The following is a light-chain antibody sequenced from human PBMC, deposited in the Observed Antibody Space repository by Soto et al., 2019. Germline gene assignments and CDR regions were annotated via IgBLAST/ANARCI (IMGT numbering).Light chain of an antibody. CDR2: EVS. CDR1: SSDVGGYNY. CDR3: SSYTSSSTPYV. V-gene: IGLV2-14*01. J-gene: IGLJ1*01. Sequence: QSALTRHASVSGSPGQSITISCTGTSSDVGGYNYVSWYQQHPGKAPKLMIYEVSNRPSGVSNRFSGSKSGNTASLTISGLQAEDEADYYCSSYTSSSTPYVFGTGTKVTVL.